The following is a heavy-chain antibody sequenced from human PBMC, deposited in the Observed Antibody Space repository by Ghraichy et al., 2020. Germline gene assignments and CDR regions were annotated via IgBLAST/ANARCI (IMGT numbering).Heavy chain of an antibody. Sequence: GGSLRLSCVASGFSFETYAMSWVRQTPEKGLEWVAGINAAGRDTYYIDSVRGRFTISRDNSKTTLFLQMNSLRAGDTAIYYCAKDVTFYAPGKWDAMDVWGQGTTVTVSS. D-gene: IGHD3-10*01. CDR3: AKDVTFYAPGKWDAMDV. V-gene: IGHV3-23*01. CDR2: INAAGRDT. CDR1: GFSFETYA. J-gene: IGHJ6*02.